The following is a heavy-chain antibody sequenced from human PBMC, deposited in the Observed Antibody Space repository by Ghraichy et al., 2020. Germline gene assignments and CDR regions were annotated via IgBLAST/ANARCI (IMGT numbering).Heavy chain of an antibody. V-gene: IGHV1-69*06. D-gene: IGHD1-26*01. CDR1: GGTFSSYA. CDR2: IIPIFGTA. CDR3: AGAYSGSWGVWFDP. J-gene: IGHJ5*02. Sequence: SVKVSCKASGGTFSSYAISWVRQASGQGLEWMGGIIPIFGTANYAQKFQGRVTITADKSTSTAYMELSSLRSEDTAVYYCAGAYSGSWGVWFDPWGQGTLVTVSS.